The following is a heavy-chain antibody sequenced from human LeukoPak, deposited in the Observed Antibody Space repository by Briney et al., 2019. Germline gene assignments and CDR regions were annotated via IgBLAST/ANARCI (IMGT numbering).Heavy chain of an antibody. CDR2: IWYDGSNK. CDR3: ARDKWRENYDSSGYYDY. D-gene: IGHD3-22*01. J-gene: IGHJ4*02. Sequence: GGSLRLSCAASGFTFSSYAMNWVRQAPGKGLEWVAVIWYDGSNKYYADSVKGRFTISRDNSKNTLYLQMNSLRAEDTAVYYCARDKWRENYDSSGYYDYWGQGTLVTVSS. CDR1: GFTFSSYA. V-gene: IGHV3-33*08.